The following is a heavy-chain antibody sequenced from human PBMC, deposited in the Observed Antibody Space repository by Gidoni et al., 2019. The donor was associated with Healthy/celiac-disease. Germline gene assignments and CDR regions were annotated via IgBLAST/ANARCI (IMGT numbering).Heavy chain of an antibody. V-gene: IGHV3-30*18. CDR2: ISYDGSNK. CDR1: GFTFSSYG. Sequence: QVQLVESGGGVVQPGRSLRLSCAASGFTFSSYGMHWVRQAPGKGLEWVAVISYDGSNKYYADSVKGRFTISRDNSKNTLYLQMNSLRAEDTAVYYCAKGFGGSSFDYWGQGTLVTVSS. J-gene: IGHJ4*02. CDR3: AKGFGGSSFDY. D-gene: IGHD1-26*01.